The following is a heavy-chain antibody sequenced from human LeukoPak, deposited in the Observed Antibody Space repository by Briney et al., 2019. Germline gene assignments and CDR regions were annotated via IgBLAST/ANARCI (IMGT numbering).Heavy chain of an antibody. CDR2: IDPGDFDT. Sequence: GESLRISCKGSGYTFTTYWIGWVRQMPGKGLEWMGIIDPGDFDTRYSPSFQGQVTISVDKSINTAYLQWRSLKASDTAMYYCARSEGHCSDGACYAQKVIDHWGQGTLVTVSS. V-gene: IGHV5-51*01. J-gene: IGHJ4*02. CDR3: ARSEGHCSDGACYAQKVIDH. CDR1: GYTFTTYW. D-gene: IGHD2-15*01.